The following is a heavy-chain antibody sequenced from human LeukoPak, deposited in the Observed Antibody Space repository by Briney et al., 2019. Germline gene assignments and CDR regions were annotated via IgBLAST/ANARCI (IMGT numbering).Heavy chain of an antibody. V-gene: IGHV1-18*04. CDR1: GYTFTAYY. CDR3: ARDLYGMDV. CDR2: ISAYNGNT. J-gene: IGHJ6*02. Sequence: ASVKVSCKASGYTFTAYYLHWVRQAPGQGLEWMGWISAYNGNTNYAQKLQGRVTMTTDTSTSTAYMELRSLRSDDTAVYYCARDLYGMDVWGQGTTVTVSS.